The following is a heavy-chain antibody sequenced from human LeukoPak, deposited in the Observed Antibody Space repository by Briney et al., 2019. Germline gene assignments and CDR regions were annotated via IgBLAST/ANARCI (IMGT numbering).Heavy chain of an antibody. CDR1: GFTFSSYS. CDR2: ISSSSSYI. V-gene: IGHV3-21*01. J-gene: IGHJ6*03. Sequence: GGSLRLSCAASGFTFSSYSMNWVRQAPGKGLEWVSSISSSSSYIYYADSVKGRFTISRDNAKNSLYLQMNSLRAEDTAVYYCAKRITMVRGESYYYYMDVWGKGTTVTVSS. D-gene: IGHD3-10*01. CDR3: AKRITMVRGESYYYYMDV.